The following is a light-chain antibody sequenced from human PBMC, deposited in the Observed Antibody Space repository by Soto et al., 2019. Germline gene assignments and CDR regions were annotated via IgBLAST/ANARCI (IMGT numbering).Light chain of an antibody. CDR2: DAS. CDR3: QQSYITPRN. CDR1: QSVSSS. J-gene: IGKJ3*01. V-gene: IGKV3-11*01. Sequence: EIVLTQSRATLSLSPGERATLSCRASQSVSSSLAWYQQKPGQAPRLLIYDASTRATGIPARFTGSGSGTDFTLTITSLQPEDFATYYCQQSYITPRNFGPGTKVDIK.